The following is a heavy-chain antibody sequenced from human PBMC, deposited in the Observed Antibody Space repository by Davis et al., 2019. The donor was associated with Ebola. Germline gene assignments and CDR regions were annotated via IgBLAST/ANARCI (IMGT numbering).Heavy chain of an antibody. J-gene: IGHJ4*02. V-gene: IGHV1-18*01. CDR1: GYTLTSYG. Sequence: ASVKVSCKASGYTLTSYGINWVRQAPGQGLEWMGWISGHNGNTNYAQKLQGRVTMTTDTSTSTAYMELRSLRADDTAVYYCARAQFPTTSDHWGQGTLVTVSS. CDR3: ARAQFPTTSDH. CDR2: ISGHNGNT. D-gene: IGHD1-1*01.